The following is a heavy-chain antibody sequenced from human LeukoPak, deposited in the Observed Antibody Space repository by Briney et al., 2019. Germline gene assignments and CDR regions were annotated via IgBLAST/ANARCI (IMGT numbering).Heavy chain of an antibody. CDR3: AIGQLVPFV. V-gene: IGHV4-4*09. D-gene: IGHD6-6*01. CDR2: IYTSGST. CDR1: GGSISSYY. J-gene: IGHJ4*02. Sequence: SETLSVTCTVSGGSISSYYWSWIRQPPGKGLEWIGYIYTSGSTNYNPSLKSRVTISVDTSKNQFSLKLSSVTAADTAVYYCAIGQLVPFVWGQGTLVTVSS.